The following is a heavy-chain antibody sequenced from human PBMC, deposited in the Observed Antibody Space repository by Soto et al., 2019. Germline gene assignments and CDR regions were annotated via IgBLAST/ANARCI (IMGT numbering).Heavy chain of an antibody. CDR3: ARALYPTTGTTDWDPEDQVDY. Sequence: QAQLVQSGAEVKKPGASVKVSCKASGYTFTSYYMHWVRQAPGQGLEWMGIINPSGGSTSYAQKFQGRVTMTRDTSTSTVYMELSSLRSEDTAVYYCARALYPTTGTTDWDPEDQVDYWGQGTLVTVSS. J-gene: IGHJ4*02. D-gene: IGHD1-1*01. CDR2: INPSGGST. CDR1: GYTFTSYY. V-gene: IGHV1-46*01.